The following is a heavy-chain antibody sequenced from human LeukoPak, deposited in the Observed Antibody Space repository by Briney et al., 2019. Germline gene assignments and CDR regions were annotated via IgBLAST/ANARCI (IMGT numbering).Heavy chain of an antibody. CDR2: INPDGRDT. CDR3: TSWGDTTAEYFQR. D-gene: IGHD2-21*02. J-gene: IGHJ1*01. V-gene: IGHV3-7*01. CDR1: GFTFNRCW. Sequence: GGSLRLSCVVSGFTFNRCWMNWVRQAPGKGLEWVAHINPDGRDTYYVDSVKGRFTISRDNAQDSMYLQMNSLRVEDTAVYYCTSWGDTTAEYFQRWGQGTLVTVSS.